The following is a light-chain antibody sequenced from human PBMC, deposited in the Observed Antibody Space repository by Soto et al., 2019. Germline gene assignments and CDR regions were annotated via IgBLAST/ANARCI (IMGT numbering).Light chain of an antibody. CDR1: QSVLSSSNNKNY. J-gene: IGKJ5*01. Sequence: DIVMTQSPDSLAVSLGERATINCKSSQSVLSSSNNKNYLAWFQQKPGQPPKLLCYWESTRESGVPARLSGSGSATDLNLTISSLQAEDVAVYYCQKYHSDPITCGQGTRLEIK. CDR3: QKYHSDPIT. CDR2: WES. V-gene: IGKV4-1*01.